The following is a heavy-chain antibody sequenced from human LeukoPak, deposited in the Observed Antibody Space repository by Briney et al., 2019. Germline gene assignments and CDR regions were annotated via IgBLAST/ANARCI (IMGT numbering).Heavy chain of an antibody. CDR3: ASYLGGYGSGSYQST. CDR1: GYTFTSYG. V-gene: IGHV1-18*01. CDR2: ISAYNGNT. D-gene: IGHD3-10*01. Sequence: GASVKVSCKASGYTFTSYGISWVRQAPGQGLEWMGWISAYNGNTNYAQKLQGRVTMTTDTSTSTAYKELRSLRSDDTAVYYCASYLGGYGSGSYQSTWGQGTLVTVSS. J-gene: IGHJ4*02.